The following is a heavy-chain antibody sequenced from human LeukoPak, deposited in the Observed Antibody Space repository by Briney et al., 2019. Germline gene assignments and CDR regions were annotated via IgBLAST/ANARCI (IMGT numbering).Heavy chain of an antibody. V-gene: IGHV3-23*01. Sequence: GGSLRLPCTASGFTFSTYGMTWVRQAPGKGLEWVSAVSSGYVTYYADSVKGRFTISRDNSKNTLYLLMNSLRAEDTAVYYCAKDKTTTVTTPDYWGQGTLVSVSS. J-gene: IGHJ4*02. D-gene: IGHD4-17*01. CDR1: GFTFSTYG. CDR3: AKDKTTTVTTPDY. CDR2: VSSGYVT.